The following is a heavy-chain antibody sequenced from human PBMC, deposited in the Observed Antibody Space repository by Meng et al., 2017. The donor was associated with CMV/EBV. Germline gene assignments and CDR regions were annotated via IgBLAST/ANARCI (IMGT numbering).Heavy chain of an antibody. CDR1: GGSISSGDYY. D-gene: IGHD1-14*01. J-gene: IGHJ4*02. CDR3: ARVTSRVAGAFDY. CDR2: IYYSGST. Sequence: QLHWAGPGLVKPSQTLSLTCTVPGGSISSGDYYWSWVRQPPGKGLEWIGYIYYSGSTYYNPSLKSRVTISVDTSKNQFSLKLSSVTAADTAVYYCARVTSRVAGAFDYWGQGTLVTVSS. V-gene: IGHV4-30-4*08.